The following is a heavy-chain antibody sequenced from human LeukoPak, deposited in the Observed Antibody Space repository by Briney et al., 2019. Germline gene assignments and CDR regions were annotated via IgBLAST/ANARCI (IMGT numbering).Heavy chain of an antibody. J-gene: IGHJ4*02. V-gene: IGHV3-23*01. CDR2: ISGSGGST. CDR3: AKDGVYSGSLNFDY. D-gene: IGHD1-26*01. Sequence: GGSLRLSCAASRFIFPNYALTWVRQAPGKGLEWVSAISGSGGSTYYADSVKGRFTISRDNSKNTLYLQMNSLRAEDTAVYYCAKDGVYSGSLNFDYWGQGTLVTVSS. CDR1: RFIFPNYA.